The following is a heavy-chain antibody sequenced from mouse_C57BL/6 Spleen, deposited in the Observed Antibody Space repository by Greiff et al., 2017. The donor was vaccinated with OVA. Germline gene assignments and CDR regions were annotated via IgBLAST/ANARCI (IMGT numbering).Heavy chain of an antibody. CDR1: GFTFSDYG. V-gene: IGHV5-17*01. CDR3: ARIYGSSPAWFAY. Sequence: VESGGGLVKPGGSLKLSCAASGFTFSDYGMHWVRQAPEKGLEWVAYISSGSSTIYYADTVKGRFTISRDNAKNTLFLQMTSLRSEDTAMYYCARIYGSSPAWFAYWGQGTLVTVSA. J-gene: IGHJ3*01. CDR2: ISSGSSTI. D-gene: IGHD1-1*01.